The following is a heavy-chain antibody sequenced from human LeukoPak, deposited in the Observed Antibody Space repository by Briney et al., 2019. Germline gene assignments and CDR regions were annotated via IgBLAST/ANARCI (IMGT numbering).Heavy chain of an antibody. CDR1: GGTFSSYT. CDR2: IIPILGIA. J-gene: IGHJ6*03. V-gene: IGHV1-69*02. Sequence: ASVKVSCKASGGTFSSYTISWVRQAPGQGLEWMGRIIPILGIANYAQKFQGRVTITADKSTSTAYMELSSLRSEDTAVYYCARGPYYYYYYVDVWGKGTTVTVSS. CDR3: ARGPYYYYYYVDV.